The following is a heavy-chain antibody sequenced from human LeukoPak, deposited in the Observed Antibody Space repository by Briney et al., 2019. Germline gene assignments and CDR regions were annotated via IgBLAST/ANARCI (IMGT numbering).Heavy chain of an antibody. J-gene: IGHJ4*02. CDR3: ARDQGPWRVGFDY. V-gene: IGHV3-11*01. CDR1: GFTFSDYY. CDR2: ISSSGSTI. D-gene: IGHD1-26*01. Sequence: KSGGSLRLSCAASGFTFSDYYMSWIRQAPGKGLEWVSYISSSGSTIYYADSVKGRFTISRDNAKNSLYLQMSSLRAEDTAVYYCARDQGPWRVGFDYWGQGTLVTVSS.